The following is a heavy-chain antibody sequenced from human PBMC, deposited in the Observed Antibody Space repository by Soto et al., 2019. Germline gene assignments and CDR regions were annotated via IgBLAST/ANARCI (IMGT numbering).Heavy chain of an antibody. V-gene: IGHV4-34*01. D-gene: IGHD3-3*01. CDR1: GGSFSGYY. CDR3: ARENYDFWSGYYRPTDYYYYYGMDV. CDR2: INHSGST. J-gene: IGHJ6*02. Sequence: SETLSLTCAVYGGSFSGYYWSWIRQPPGKGLEWIGEINHSGSTNYNPSLKSRVTISVDTSKNQFSLKLSSVTAADTAVYYCARENYDFWSGYYRPTDYYYYYGMDVWGQGTTVTVSS.